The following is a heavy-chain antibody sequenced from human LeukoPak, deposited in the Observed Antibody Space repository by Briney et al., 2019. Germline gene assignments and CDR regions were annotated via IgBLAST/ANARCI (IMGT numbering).Heavy chain of an antibody. CDR2: IYYSGSA. CDR1: GGSISSGGYY. V-gene: IGHV4-31*03. Sequence: SETLSLTCTVSGGSISSGGYYWSWIRRHPGKGLEWIGYIYYSGSAYYNPSLKSRVTISVDTSKNQFSLKLSSVTAADTAVYYCARGSVADSFDYWGQGTLVTVSS. J-gene: IGHJ4*02. D-gene: IGHD6-19*01. CDR3: ARGSVADSFDY.